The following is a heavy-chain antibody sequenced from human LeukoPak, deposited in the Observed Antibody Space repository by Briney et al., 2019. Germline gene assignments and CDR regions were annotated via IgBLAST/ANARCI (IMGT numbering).Heavy chain of an antibody. V-gene: IGHV3-64D*06. J-gene: IGHJ4*02. CDR2: ISSNGGST. CDR3: TKGTTVAHYYFDY. D-gene: IGHD4-23*01. Sequence: GGSLRLSCSDSGLTFSSYAMHWVRQAPGKGLEYVSAISSNGGSTHYADSVKGRFTISRDNSKNTLYLQMSSLRAEDTAVYYCTKGTTVAHYYFDYWGQGTLVTVSS. CDR1: GLTFSSYA.